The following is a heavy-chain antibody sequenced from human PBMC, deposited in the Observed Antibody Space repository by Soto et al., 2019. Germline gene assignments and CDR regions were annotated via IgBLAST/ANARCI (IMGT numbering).Heavy chain of an antibody. D-gene: IGHD1-7*01. Sequence: SETLSLTCAVSGASFTSNDWWTWVRQPPGRGLGWIGEIYRTGSTNYNPSLKSRVTISLDKSENQFSLKVTSLTAADTAVYYCASRDPGTSVDYWGQGTLVTVSS. V-gene: IGHV4-4*02. CDR1: GASFTSNDW. J-gene: IGHJ4*02. CDR2: IYRTGST. CDR3: ASRDPGTSVDY.